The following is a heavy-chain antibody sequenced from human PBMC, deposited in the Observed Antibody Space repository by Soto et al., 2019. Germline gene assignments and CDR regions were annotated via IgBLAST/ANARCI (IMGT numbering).Heavy chain of an antibody. V-gene: IGHV4-39*01. J-gene: IGHJ4*02. CDR3: ARQGYCTNGVCFIFDY. CDR1: GGSISSSSYY. Sequence: ETLPLTCTVSGGSISSSSYYWGWIRQPPGKGLEWIGSIYYSGSTYYNPSLKSRVTISVDTSKNQFSLKLSSVTAADTAVYYCARQGYCTNGVCFIFDYWGQGTLVTVSS. CDR2: IYYSGST. D-gene: IGHD2-8*01.